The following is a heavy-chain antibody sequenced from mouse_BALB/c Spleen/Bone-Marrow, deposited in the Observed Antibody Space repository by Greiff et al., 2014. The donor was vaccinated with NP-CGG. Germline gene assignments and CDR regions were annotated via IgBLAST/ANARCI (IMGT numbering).Heavy chain of an antibody. Sequence: QLQESGPELVKPGASVKMSCKASGYTFTSYVMHWMKQKPGQGLEWIGYINPYNDGTKYNETFKGKATLTSDKSSSTVYMDLSSLTSEDSAVYFCARSEYFGSSYDYWGQGTTLTVSS. J-gene: IGHJ2*01. D-gene: IGHD1-1*01. CDR2: INPYNDGT. CDR3: ARSEYFGSSYDY. CDR1: GYTFTSYV. V-gene: IGHV1-14*01.